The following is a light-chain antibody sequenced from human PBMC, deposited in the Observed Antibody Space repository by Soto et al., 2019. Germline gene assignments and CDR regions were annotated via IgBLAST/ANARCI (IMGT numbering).Light chain of an antibody. V-gene: IGLV1-40*01. CDR3: QSYDSSLSGWV. Sequence: QSVLTQPPSVSGAQGQRVTISCTGNSSNIGAGYGVHWYQQLPGTAPKLLIYVNSNRPSGVPDRFSGSKSGTSASLAITGLQAEDEADYYCQSYDSSLSGWVFGGGTNLTVL. J-gene: IGLJ3*02. CDR2: VNS. CDR1: SSNIGAGYG.